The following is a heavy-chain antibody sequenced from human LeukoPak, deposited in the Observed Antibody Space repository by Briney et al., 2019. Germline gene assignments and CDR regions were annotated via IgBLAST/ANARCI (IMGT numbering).Heavy chain of an antibody. CDR3: AKLYYDYVWGSYRYYFFDD. V-gene: IGHV3-23*01. J-gene: IGHJ4*02. Sequence: GGSLRLSCAASGFTFSSHAMRWVRQAPGKGLEWVSGISGCGGKTYYADSVKGRFTISRDNSKNTLYMQMNSLRAEDTAIYYCAKLYYDYVWGSYRYYFFDDWGQGALVTVSS. CDR1: GFTFSSHA. D-gene: IGHD3-16*02. CDR2: ISGCGGKT.